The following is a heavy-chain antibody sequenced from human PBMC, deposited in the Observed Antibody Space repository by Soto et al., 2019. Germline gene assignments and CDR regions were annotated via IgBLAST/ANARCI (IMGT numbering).Heavy chain of an antibody. Sequence: EVQLVEPGGGLVQPGRSLRLSCAASGFTFDDYAMHWVRQAPGKGLEWVSGISWNSGSIGYADSVKGRFTISRDNAKNSRYLQMNSLRAEDTALYYCAKDGGDYDYFDYWGQGTLVTVSS. CDR1: GFTFDDYA. V-gene: IGHV3-9*01. J-gene: IGHJ4*02. CDR3: AKDGGDYDYFDY. D-gene: IGHD4-17*01. CDR2: ISWNSGSI.